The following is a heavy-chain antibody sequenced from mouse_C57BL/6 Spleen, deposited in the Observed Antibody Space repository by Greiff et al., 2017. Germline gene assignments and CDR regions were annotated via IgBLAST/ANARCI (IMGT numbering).Heavy chain of an antibody. Sequence: QVQLQQPGAELVMPGASVKLSCKASGYTFTSYWMHWVKQRPGQGLEWIGEIDPSDSYTNYNQKFKGKSTLTVDKSSSTAYMQLSSLTSEDSAVXYCARGIDYYGSSPYFDYWGQGTTLTVSS. V-gene: IGHV1-69*01. CDR2: IDPSDSYT. CDR1: GYTFTSYW. D-gene: IGHD1-1*01. J-gene: IGHJ2*01. CDR3: ARGIDYYGSSPYFDY.